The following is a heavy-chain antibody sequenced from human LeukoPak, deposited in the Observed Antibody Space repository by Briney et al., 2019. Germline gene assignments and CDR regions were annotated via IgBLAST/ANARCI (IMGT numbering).Heavy chain of an antibody. CDR3: ARSLVVVPADAFDI. CDR2: IYTSGST. J-gene: IGHJ3*02. Sequence: SETLSLTCTVSGGSISSYYWSWIRQPAGKGLEWIGRIYTSGSTNYNPSLKSRVTMSVDTSKNQFSLKLSSVTAADTAVYYCARSLVVVPADAFDIWGQGTMVTVSS. D-gene: IGHD2-2*01. V-gene: IGHV4-4*07. CDR1: GGSISSYY.